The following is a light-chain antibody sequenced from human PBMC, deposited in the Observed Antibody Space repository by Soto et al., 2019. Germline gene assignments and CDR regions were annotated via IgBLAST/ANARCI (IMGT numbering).Light chain of an antibody. J-gene: IGKJ1*01. CDR3: HLYGASTPT. CDR2: GAS. CDR1: QSVSSSD. V-gene: IGKV3-20*01. Sequence: EVVLTQSPGTLSLSPGERATLSCRASQSVSSSDLAWYQQKPGQAPRLLISGASGRETGIPDRFSASGSGTEFTLTISRLEPEDSAVFYCHLYGASTPTFGQGTKVDIK.